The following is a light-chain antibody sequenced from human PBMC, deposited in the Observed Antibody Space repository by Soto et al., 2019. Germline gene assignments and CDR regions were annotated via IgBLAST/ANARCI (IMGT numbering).Light chain of an antibody. J-gene: IGKJ2*01. CDR3: QHYGRSAYT. V-gene: IGKV3-20*01. CDR2: GAS. Sequence: EIVLTQSPGTLSLSPGERATLSCGASQSVSSNYLAWYQQKPGQAPRLLIYGASSRATGIPDRFSGSGSGTDFPRTISRLEPEDFDVYYCQHYGRSAYTFGQGTTLEIK. CDR1: QSVSSNY.